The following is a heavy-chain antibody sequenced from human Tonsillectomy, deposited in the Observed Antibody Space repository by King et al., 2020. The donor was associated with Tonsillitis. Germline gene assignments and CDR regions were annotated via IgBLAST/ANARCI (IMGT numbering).Heavy chain of an antibody. D-gene: IGHD1-26*01. V-gene: IGHV3-30*18. CDR1: GFTFSSYG. Sequence: VQLVESGGGVVQPGRSLRLSCAASGFTFSSYGMHWVRQAPGKGLEWVAVISYDGSNKYYADSVRGRFTISRDNSKTTLYLQMISLRAEDTAVYYCAKEGGSYSSYFDYWGQGTLVTVSS. J-gene: IGHJ4*02. CDR2: ISYDGSNK. CDR3: AKEGGSYSSYFDY.